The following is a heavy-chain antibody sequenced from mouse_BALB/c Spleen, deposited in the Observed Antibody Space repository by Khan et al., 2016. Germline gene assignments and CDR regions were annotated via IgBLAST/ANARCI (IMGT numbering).Heavy chain of an antibody. V-gene: IGHV3-6*02. Sequence: EVQLQESGPGLVKPSQSLSLTCSVTGYSITSGYYWNWIRQFPGNKLEWMGFISYDGSNNYNPSLKNRISITPDTSKNQFFLKLNSVTAEDTATCVCARGVSPDYWGQGTTLTVSS. CDR3: ARGVSPDY. D-gene: IGHD6-2*01. CDR2: ISYDGSN. CDR1: GYSITSGYY. J-gene: IGHJ2*01.